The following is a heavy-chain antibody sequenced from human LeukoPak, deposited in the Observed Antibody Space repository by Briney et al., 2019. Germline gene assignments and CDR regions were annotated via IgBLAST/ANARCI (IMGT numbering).Heavy chain of an antibody. CDR2: INPNSVDT. CDR3: ARGVYCSSTSCRRVKGRYYYMDV. J-gene: IGHJ6*03. D-gene: IGHD2-2*01. V-gene: IGHV1-8*02. CDR1: GYTFTGYY. Sequence: GASVKVSCKASGYTFTGYYMHWVRQAPGQGLEWMGWINPNSVDTGYAQKFQGRVTMTRSTSISTAYMELSSLRSEDTAVYYCARGVYCSSTSCRRVKGRYYYMDVWGKGTTVTISS.